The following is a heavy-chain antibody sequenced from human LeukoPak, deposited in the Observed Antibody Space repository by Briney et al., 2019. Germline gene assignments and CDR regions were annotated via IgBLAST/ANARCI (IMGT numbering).Heavy chain of an antibody. CDR2: ISYDGSNK. CDR1: GFTFSSYG. J-gene: IGHJ4*02. CDR3: ARDLRSSGWYYFDY. V-gene: IGHV3-30*19. D-gene: IGHD6-19*01. Sequence: PGGSLRLSCAASGFTFSSYGMHWVRQAPGKGLEWVAVISYDGSNKYYADSVKGRFTISRDNSKNTLYLQMNSLRAEDTAVYYCARDLRSSGWYYFDYWGQGTLVTVSS.